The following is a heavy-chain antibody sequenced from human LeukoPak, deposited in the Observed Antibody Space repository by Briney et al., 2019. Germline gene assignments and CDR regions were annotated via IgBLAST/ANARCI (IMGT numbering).Heavy chain of an antibody. CDR1: GYTFTNYG. D-gene: IGHD2-15*01. CDR2: ISAYSGNT. J-gene: IGHJ4*02. Sequence: ASVKVSCKASGYTFTNYGISWVRQVPGQGLEWMGWISAYSGNTNYAQKLQGRVTMTTDTSTSTAYMELRSLRSDDTAVYYCARSMDIVVEVAATPADYWGQGTLVTVSS. CDR3: ARSMDIVVEVAATPADY. V-gene: IGHV1-18*01.